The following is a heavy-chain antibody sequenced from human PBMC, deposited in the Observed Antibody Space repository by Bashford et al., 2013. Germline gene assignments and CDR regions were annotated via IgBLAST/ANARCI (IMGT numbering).Heavy chain of an antibody. Sequence: SVKVSCKASGFTFTSSAVQWVRQARGQRLEWIGWIVVGSGNTNYAQKFQERVTITRDMSTSTAYMELSSLRSEDTAVYYCAAAHYYDSSGYLYAFDIWGQGTMVTVSS. CDR1: GFTFTSSA. D-gene: IGHD3-22*01. J-gene: IGHJ3*02. CDR2: IVVGSGNT. CDR3: AAAHYYDSSGYLYAFDI. V-gene: IGHV1-58*01.